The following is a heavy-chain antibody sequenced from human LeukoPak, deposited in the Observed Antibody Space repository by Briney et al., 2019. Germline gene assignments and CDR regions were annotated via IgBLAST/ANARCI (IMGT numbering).Heavy chain of an antibody. CDR1: GFIFGAYW. V-gene: IGHV3-7*01. CDR2: IKQDGSEK. Sequence: PGGSLRLSCAASGFIFGAYWMTWVRQAPGKGLEWVANIKQDGSEKYYMDSVKGRFTISRDNDKKSVFLQMNSLTAEDTALYYCVRSLEKFGTRDYWGQGTLVTVSS. D-gene: IGHD3-10*01. CDR3: VRSLEKFGTRDY. J-gene: IGHJ4*02.